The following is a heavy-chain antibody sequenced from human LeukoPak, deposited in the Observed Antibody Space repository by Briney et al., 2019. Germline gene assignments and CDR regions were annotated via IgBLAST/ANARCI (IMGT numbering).Heavy chain of an antibody. D-gene: IGHD3-3*01. V-gene: IGHV3-30*03. CDR1: GFIFSSDS. J-gene: IGHJ4*02. CDR2: ISYDGSNK. Sequence: PGGSLRLSCATSGFIFSSDSMIWVRQAPGKGLEWVAVISYDGSNKYYADSVKGRFTISRDNSKNTLYLQMNSLRAEDTAVYYCARDQSADYDFWSGPDYWGQGTLVTVSS. CDR3: ARDQSADYDFWSGPDY.